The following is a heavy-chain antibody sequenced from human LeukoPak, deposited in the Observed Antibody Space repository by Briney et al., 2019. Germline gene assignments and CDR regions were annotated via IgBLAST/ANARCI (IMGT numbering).Heavy chain of an antibody. D-gene: IGHD1-7*01. Sequence: PSETLSLTCTVSGGSISSSSYYWGWLRQPQGQGLEWIGSIYYSGSTYYNPSLKSRVTISVDTSKNQFSLKLSSVTAADTAVYYCARLSLELGLGYWGQGTLVTVSS. V-gene: IGHV4-39*01. J-gene: IGHJ4*02. CDR3: ARLSLELGLGY. CDR2: IYYSGST. CDR1: GGSISSSSYY.